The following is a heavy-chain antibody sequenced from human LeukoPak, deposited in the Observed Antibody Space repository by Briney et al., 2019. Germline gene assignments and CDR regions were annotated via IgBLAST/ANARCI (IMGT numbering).Heavy chain of an antibody. CDR2: ITGSGGST. V-gene: IGHV3-23*01. CDR3: ANVWATIAAVGY. J-gene: IGHJ4*02. D-gene: IGHD6-25*01. CDR1: GFTFSSYA. Sequence: GGSLRLSCAASGFTFSSYAMGWVRQAPGKGLEWVSAITGSGGSTYYADSVKGRFIISRDNSKNTLFLQMNSLRAEETAVYYCANVWATIAAVGYWGQGTLVTVSS.